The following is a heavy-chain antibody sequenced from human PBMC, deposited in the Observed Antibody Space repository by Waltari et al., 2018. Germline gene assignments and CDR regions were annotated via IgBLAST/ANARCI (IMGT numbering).Heavy chain of an antibody. CDR3: ARDNAFDGALSAVDY. J-gene: IGHJ4*02. Sequence: QVQLVQSGAEVKKPGASVKVSCKASGYTFTSYAMHWVRQAPGQRLEWMGWIHLNRGGTNCAQKFQGRVTMTRDTSISTAYMELGRLGSDDTAVYYCARDNAFDGALSAVDYWGQGTLVTVSS. V-gene: IGHV1-2*02. D-gene: IGHD2-2*01. CDR2: IHLNRGGT. CDR1: GYTFTSYA.